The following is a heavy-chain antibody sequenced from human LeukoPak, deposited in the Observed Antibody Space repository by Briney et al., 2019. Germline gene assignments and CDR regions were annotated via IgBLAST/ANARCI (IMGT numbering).Heavy chain of an antibody. J-gene: IGHJ4*02. CDR2: IYYSGST. D-gene: IGHD3-10*01. CDR1: GGSISSYY. Sequence: SETLSPTCTVSGGSISSYYWSWIRQPPGKGLEWIGYIYYSGSTNYNPSLKSRVTISVDTSKNQFSLKLSSVTAADTAVYYCAGRRITMVRGVMAIDYWGQGTLVTVSS. CDR3: AGRRITMVRGVMAIDY. V-gene: IGHV4-59*01.